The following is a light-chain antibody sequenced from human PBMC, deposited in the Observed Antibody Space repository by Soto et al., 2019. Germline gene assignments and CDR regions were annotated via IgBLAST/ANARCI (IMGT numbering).Light chain of an antibody. CDR3: CSYAGSYTFWV. V-gene: IGLV2-11*01. CDR2: DVS. J-gene: IGLJ3*02. Sequence: QSALTQPRSVSGSPGQSVTISCTGTSSDVGAYNYVSWYQQHPGKAPKLMISDVSKRPSGVPDRFSGSKSGNTASLTISGLQAEDEADYYCCSYAGSYTFWVFGGGTKLTVL. CDR1: SSDVGAYNY.